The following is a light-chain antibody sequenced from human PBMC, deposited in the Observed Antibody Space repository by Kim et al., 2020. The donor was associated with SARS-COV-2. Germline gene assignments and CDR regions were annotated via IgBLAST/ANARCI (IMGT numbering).Light chain of an antibody. CDR1: QSISVW. J-gene: IGKJ2*01. CDR2: KAS. CDR3: QQYNNYPYT. V-gene: IGKV1-5*03. Sequence: DIQMTQSPSTLSASVGDRVTITCRASQSISVWLAWYQQKPGKTPKILIYKASSLESGVPSRFSGSGSGTEFTLTISSLQPDDFASYYYQQYNNYPYTFGQGTKVDIK.